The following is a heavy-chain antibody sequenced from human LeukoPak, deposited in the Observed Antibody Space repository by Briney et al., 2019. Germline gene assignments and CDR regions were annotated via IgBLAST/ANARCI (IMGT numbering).Heavy chain of an antibody. D-gene: IGHD6-19*01. CDR1: GFTFSSYM. CDR3: ARDGSGWSNWFDP. Sequence: GGSLRLSCAASGFTFSSYMMNWVRQPPGKGLEWVSSISTSSSYIYYADSVKGRFTISRDNAKNSLFLQMNSLRAEDTAVYYCARDGSGWSNWFDPWGQGTLVTVSS. V-gene: IGHV3-21*01. J-gene: IGHJ5*02. CDR2: ISTSSSYI.